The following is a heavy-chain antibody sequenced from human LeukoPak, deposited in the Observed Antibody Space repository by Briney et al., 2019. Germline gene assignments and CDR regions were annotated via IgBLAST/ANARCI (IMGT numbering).Heavy chain of an antibody. CDR2: ISYDGSNK. J-gene: IGHJ4*02. V-gene: IGHV3-30*18. D-gene: IGHD3-10*01. CDR1: GFTFSSYG. Sequence: GGSLRLSCAASGFTFSSYGMHWVRQAPGKGLEWVAVISYDGSNKYYADSVKGRFTISRDNSKNTLYLQMNSLRAEDTAVYYCAKDHYYCSGSYYLFDYWGQGTLVTVSS. CDR3: AKDHYYCSGSYYLFDY.